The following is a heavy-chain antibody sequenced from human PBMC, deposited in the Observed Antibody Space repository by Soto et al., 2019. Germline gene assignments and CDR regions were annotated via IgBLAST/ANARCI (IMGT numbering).Heavy chain of an antibody. D-gene: IGHD4-17*01. J-gene: IGHJ3*02. CDR2: IGASGGTT. Sequence: GGSLRLSCAASGFIFRNFAMNWVRQAPGKGLERVSGIGASGGTTHLADSVKGRFTISRDNSRNILFLQMNSLRVEDTAVYYCGKDPNGDYVAAFDIWGPGTVVTVSS. CDR3: GKDPNGDYVAAFDI. V-gene: IGHV3-23*01. CDR1: GFIFRNFA.